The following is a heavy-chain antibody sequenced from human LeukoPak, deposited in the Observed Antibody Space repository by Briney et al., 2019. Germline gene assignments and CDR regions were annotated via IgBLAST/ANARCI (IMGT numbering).Heavy chain of an antibody. CDR3: ARGFLGRNPVF. D-gene: IGHD2/OR15-2a*01. V-gene: IGHV1-8*01. J-gene: IGHJ4*02. CDR1: GYTFTSYD. CDR2: MNPNTGNT. Sequence: ASVKASCKAAGYTFTSYDLNWVRQASGQGLEWMGWMNPNTGNTDYAQKFQGRVTMTRNTSTSTACLELRSLRSEDTAVYYCARGFLGRNPVFWGQGTLVTVSS.